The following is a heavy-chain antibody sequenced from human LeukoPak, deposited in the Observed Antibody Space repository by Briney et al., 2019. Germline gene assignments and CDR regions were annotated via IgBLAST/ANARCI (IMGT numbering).Heavy chain of an antibody. Sequence: PSETPSLTCTVSGGSISSYYWSWIRQPAGKGLEWIGRIYTSGSTNYNPSLKSRVTMSVDTSKNQFSLKLSSVTAADTAVYYCARDKSIAARRVGDAFDIWGQGTMVTVSS. D-gene: IGHD6-6*01. CDR1: GGSISSYY. CDR2: IYTSGST. J-gene: IGHJ3*02. CDR3: ARDKSIAARRVGDAFDI. V-gene: IGHV4-4*07.